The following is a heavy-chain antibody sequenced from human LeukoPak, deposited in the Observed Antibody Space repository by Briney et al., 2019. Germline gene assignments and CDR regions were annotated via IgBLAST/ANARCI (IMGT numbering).Heavy chain of an antibody. J-gene: IGHJ4*02. CDR1: GFTFRTYT. CDR3: ARDFRYEGDY. D-gene: IGHD5-12*01. V-gene: IGHV3-21*01. CDR2: ISSDSRYT. Sequence: GGSLRLSCAASGFTFRTYTMNWVRQAPGKRLEWVSSISSDSRYTYYADSVKGRFTISRDNAQNSLYLQMNSLRVEDTAVYYCARDFRYEGDYWGQGTLVTVSS.